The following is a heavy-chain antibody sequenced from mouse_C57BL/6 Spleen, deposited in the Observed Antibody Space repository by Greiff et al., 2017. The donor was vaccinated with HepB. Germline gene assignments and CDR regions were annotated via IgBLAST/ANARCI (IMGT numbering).Heavy chain of an antibody. J-gene: IGHJ2*01. V-gene: IGHV1-69*01. D-gene: IGHD3-3*01. CDR3: ARRDPIFDY. Sequence: QVQLQQPGAELVMPGASVKLSCKASGYTFTSYWMHWVKQRPGQGLEWIGEIDPSDSYTNYNQKFKSKATLTVDTSSSTAYMQLSSLTSEDSAVYYCARRDPIFDYWGQGTTLTVSS. CDR2: IDPSDSYT. CDR1: GYTFTSYW.